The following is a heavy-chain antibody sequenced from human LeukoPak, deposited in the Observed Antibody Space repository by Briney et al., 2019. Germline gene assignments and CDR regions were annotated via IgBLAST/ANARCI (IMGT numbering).Heavy chain of an antibody. CDR3: AARIAVAGTYGNFDY. V-gene: IGHV4-4*02. Sequence: SETLSLTCAVSGGSISSSNRWSWVRQPPGKGLEWIGEIYHSGSTNYNPSLKSRVTISVDKSKNQFSLKLSSVTAADTAVYYCAARIAVAGTYGNFDYWGQGTLVTVSS. CDR2: IYHSGST. D-gene: IGHD6-19*01. J-gene: IGHJ4*02. CDR1: GGSISSSNR.